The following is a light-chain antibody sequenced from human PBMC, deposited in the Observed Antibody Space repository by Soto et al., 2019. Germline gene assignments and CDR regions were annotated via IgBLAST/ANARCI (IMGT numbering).Light chain of an antibody. CDR3: QTWGTGIHV. CDR2: LNSDGSH. CDR1: SGHSNFA. V-gene: IGLV4-69*01. J-gene: IGLJ1*01. Sequence: QSVLTQSPSASASLGASVKLTCTLSSGHSNFAIAWHPQQPEKGPRYLMRLNSDGSHSKGDGIPDRFSVSSSGAEHYLTISTLQSEDEADYYCQTWGTGIHVFGTGTKLTVL.